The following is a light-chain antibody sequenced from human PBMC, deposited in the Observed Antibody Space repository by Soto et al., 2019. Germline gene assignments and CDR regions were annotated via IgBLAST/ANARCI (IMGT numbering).Light chain of an antibody. CDR3: CSYSSTSTLV. Sequence: QSALTQPASVSGSPGQSITISCTGTSSDVGSHNLVSWYQQFPGKAPKLIIFEASKRPSGVSNRFSGSKSGSTASLTISGLQAEDEADYYCCSYSSTSTLVFGTGTKVTVL. CDR1: SSDVGSHNL. V-gene: IGLV2-14*02. CDR2: EAS. J-gene: IGLJ1*01.